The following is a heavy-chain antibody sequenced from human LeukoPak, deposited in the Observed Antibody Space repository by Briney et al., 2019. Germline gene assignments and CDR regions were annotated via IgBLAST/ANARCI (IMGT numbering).Heavy chain of an antibody. CDR1: GFTFSSYS. D-gene: IGHD3-16*01. J-gene: IGHJ4*02. V-gene: IGHV3-21*01. CDR2: ISSSSSYI. CDR3: AREGYDYVWGSYAPLDY. Sequence: GGSLRLSCAASGFTFSSYSMNWVRQAPGKGLEWVSSISSSSSYIYYADSVKGRFTISRDNAKNSLYLQMNSLRAEDTAVYYCAREGYDYVWGSYAPLDYWGQGTLVTVSS.